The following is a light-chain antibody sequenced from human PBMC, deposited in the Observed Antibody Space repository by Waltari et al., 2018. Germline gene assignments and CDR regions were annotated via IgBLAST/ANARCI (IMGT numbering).Light chain of an antibody. CDR2: EAS. J-gene: IGKJ1*01. V-gene: IGKV3-20*01. CDR3: QNHERLPAT. CDR1: QSIGRY. Sequence: EIMLTQSPGTLSLSPGESATLSCRASQSIGRYLVWYQQKPGQAPRLLMYEASRRATGIPDRFSGSGSGTDFSLTISRLEPEDFAVYYCQNHERLPATFGQGTKLEIK.